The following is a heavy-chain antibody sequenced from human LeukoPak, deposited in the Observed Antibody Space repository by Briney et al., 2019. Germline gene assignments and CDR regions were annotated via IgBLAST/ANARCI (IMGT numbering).Heavy chain of an antibody. CDR3: ARDFSNVGAARPQRDYYYYYMDV. CDR2: ISAYNGNT. Sequence: ASVKVSCKASGYTFTSYGISWVRQVPGQGLEWMGWISAYNGNTNYAQKLQGRVTMTTDTSTSTAYMELRSLRSDDTAVYYCARDFSNVGAARPQRDYYYYYMDVWGKGTTVTVSS. V-gene: IGHV1-18*01. CDR1: GYTFTSYG. D-gene: IGHD6-6*01. J-gene: IGHJ6*03.